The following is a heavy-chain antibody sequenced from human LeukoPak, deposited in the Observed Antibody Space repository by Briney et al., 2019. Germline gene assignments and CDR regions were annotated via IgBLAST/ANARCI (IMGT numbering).Heavy chain of an antibody. CDR2: LNGGSTLI. CDR1: GFTFSTYS. Sequence: GGSLRLSCAASGFTFSTYSMSWIRQAPGKGLECVSALNGGSTLIYYADSVEGRFTISRDNSRNTVYLQMDSLRAEDTALYYCAKSAKITAVAGWDSWGQGTLVTVSS. D-gene: IGHD6-19*01. J-gene: IGHJ4*02. CDR3: AKSAKITAVAGWDS. V-gene: IGHV3-23*01.